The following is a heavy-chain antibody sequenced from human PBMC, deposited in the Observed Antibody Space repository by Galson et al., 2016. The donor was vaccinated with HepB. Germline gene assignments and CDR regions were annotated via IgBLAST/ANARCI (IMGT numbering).Heavy chain of an antibody. V-gene: IGHV1-69*02. J-gene: IGHJ5*02. CDR1: GGTLSSYP. Sequence: SVKVSCKASGGTLSSYPISWVRQAPGQGLVWMGRIIPILGIANSAQRFQGRLALTADKSTTTAYMQLSNLTSEDTAVYYCARPKADDSGDYNWFDPWGQGTLVTVSS. CDR3: ARPKADDSGDYNWFDP. D-gene: IGHD4-17*01. CDR2: IIPILGIA.